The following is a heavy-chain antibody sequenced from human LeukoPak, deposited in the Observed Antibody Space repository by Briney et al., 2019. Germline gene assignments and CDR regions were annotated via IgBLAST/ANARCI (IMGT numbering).Heavy chain of an antibody. CDR2: IYHSGST. D-gene: IGHD3-10*01. V-gene: IGHV4-4*02. Sequence: SETLSLTCAVSGGSISSSNWWSWVRQPPGKGLEWIGEIYHSGSTNYNPSLKSRVTISVDKSKNQFSLKLSSVTAADTAVYYCAISGSSVSWFASWFDPWGQGTLVTVSS. CDR1: GGSISSSNW. CDR3: AISGSSVSWFASWFDP. J-gene: IGHJ5*02.